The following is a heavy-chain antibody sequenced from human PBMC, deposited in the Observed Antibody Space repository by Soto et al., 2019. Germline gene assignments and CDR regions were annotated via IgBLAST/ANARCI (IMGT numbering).Heavy chain of an antibody. CDR1: GFTLSSYS. V-gene: IGHV3-48*02. J-gene: IGHJ4*02. D-gene: IGHD3-3*01. CDR2: ISSSSSTI. Sequence: GVSLRLSCAASGFTLSSYSMNWVRQAPGKGLEWVSYISSSSSTIYYADSVKGRFTISRDNAKNSLYLQMNSLRDEDTAVYYCARDVTIFGVVISLFDYWGQGTLVTVSS. CDR3: ARDVTIFGVVISLFDY.